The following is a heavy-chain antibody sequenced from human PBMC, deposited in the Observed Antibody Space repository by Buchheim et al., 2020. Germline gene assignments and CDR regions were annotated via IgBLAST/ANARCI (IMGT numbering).Heavy chain of an antibody. Sequence: EVQLVESGGGLVKPGGSLRLSCAASGFTFSSYSMNWVRQAPGKGLEWVSSISSSSSYIYYADSVKGRFTISRDNAKNSLYLQMNSLRAEDTAVYYCARGIVGYYYDSSGYYYDGYWGQGTL. D-gene: IGHD3-22*01. CDR3: ARGIVGYYYDSSGYYYDGY. CDR1: GFTFSSYS. V-gene: IGHV3-21*01. J-gene: IGHJ4*02. CDR2: ISSSSSYI.